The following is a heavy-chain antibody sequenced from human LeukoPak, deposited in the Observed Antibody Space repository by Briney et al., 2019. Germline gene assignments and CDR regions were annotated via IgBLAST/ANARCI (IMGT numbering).Heavy chain of an antibody. CDR3: ARGRTRYGGYVDY. Sequence: SETLSLTCIVSGGSISGSSYYWGWIRQPPGKGLEWIGEINHSGSTNYNPSLKSRVTISVDTSKNQFSLKLSSVTAADTAVYYCARGRTRYGGYVDYWGQGTLVTVSS. J-gene: IGHJ4*02. D-gene: IGHD1-26*01. V-gene: IGHV4-39*07. CDR1: GGSISGSSYY. CDR2: INHSGST.